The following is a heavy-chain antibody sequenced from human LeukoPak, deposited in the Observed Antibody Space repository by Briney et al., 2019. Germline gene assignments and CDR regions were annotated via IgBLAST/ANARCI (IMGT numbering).Heavy chain of an antibody. V-gene: IGHV3-23*01. CDR1: GFTFTSDA. CDR2: TVSRGTT. J-gene: IGHJ5*02. CDR3: AKCSTSAYTTGWCNWIDP. D-gene: IGHD6-19*01. Sequence: GGSLRLSCVASGFTFTSDAMNWVRQAPGKGLEWVSSTVSRGTTQYADSVKGRFTVSRDTSKNTLYLQINSLRADDTAVYYCAKCSTSAYTTGWCNWIDPWGQGTLVTVSS.